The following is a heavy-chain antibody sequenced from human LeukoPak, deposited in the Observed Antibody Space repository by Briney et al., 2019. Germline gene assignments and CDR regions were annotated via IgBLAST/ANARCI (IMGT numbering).Heavy chain of an antibody. D-gene: IGHD1-26*01. CDR3: GMSGDRVPLQDDVFDV. V-gene: IGHV5-51*01. CDR2: IYPGDSGP. Sequence: GESLKISCKVSGYSFTSYCIGWGRQMPGTGLEWMGIIYPGDSGPTYSPSFQGQVTISVDKSINTAYLQWSSLQASDTAMYYCGMSGDRVPLQDDVFDVWGQGTMVTVST. J-gene: IGHJ3*01. CDR1: GYSFTSYC.